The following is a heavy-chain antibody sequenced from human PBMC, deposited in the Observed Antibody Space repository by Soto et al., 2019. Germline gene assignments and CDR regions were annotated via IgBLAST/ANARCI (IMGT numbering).Heavy chain of an antibody. D-gene: IGHD4-17*01. J-gene: IGHJ3*02. CDR1: GYSFTSYW. Sequence: PGESLKISCKGSGYSFTSYWIGWVRQMPGKGLEWMGIIYPGDSDTRYSPPFQGQVTISADKSISTAYLQWSSLKASDTAMYYCARPLPTAIFAFDIWGQGTMVTVSS. CDR3: ARPLPTAIFAFDI. V-gene: IGHV5-51*01. CDR2: IYPGDSDT.